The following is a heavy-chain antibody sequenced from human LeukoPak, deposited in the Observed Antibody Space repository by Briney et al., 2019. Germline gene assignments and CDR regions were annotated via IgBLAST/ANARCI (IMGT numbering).Heavy chain of an antibody. CDR1: GFTFSNAW. V-gene: IGHV3-15*07. CDR3: TTWIQLPAFFDH. Sequence: PGGSLRLSCAASGFTFSNAWMNWVRQAPGKGLEWDGRIKSKTDGGTTDYAAPVKGRFTISRDDSKNTLYLQMNSLKTEDTAVYYCTTWIQLPAFFDHWGQGTLVTVSS. D-gene: IGHD5-18*01. J-gene: IGHJ4*02. CDR2: IKSKTDGGTT.